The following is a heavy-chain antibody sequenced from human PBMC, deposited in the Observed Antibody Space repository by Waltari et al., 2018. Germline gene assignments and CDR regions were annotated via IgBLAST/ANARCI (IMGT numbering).Heavy chain of an antibody. V-gene: IGHV3-21*01. CDR2: ISSSSSYI. Sequence: EVQLVESGGGLVKPGGSLRLSCAASGFTFGSYSMNWVRQAPGKGLEWVSSISSSSSYIYYADSVKGRFTISRDNAKNSLYPQMNSLRAEDTAVYYCARVVPAATGGYYYMDVWGKGTTVTISS. D-gene: IGHD2-2*01. CDR3: ARVVPAATGGYYYMDV. CDR1: GFTFGSYS. J-gene: IGHJ6*03.